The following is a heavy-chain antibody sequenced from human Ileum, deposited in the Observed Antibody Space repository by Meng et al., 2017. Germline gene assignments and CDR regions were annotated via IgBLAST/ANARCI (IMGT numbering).Heavy chain of an antibody. Sequence: VQLVESGGGLVQPGGSLRLSCAASGFTFSSYTMTWVRQAPGKGLEWVSTIIVSGTGTYYADSVKGRFTISRDNSKNTLHLQMNSLRAEDTAVYYCATRWGYWGQGTLVTVSS. CDR3: ATRWGY. CDR2: IIVSGTGT. D-gene: IGHD7-27*01. J-gene: IGHJ4*02. V-gene: IGHV3-23*04. CDR1: GFTFSSYT.